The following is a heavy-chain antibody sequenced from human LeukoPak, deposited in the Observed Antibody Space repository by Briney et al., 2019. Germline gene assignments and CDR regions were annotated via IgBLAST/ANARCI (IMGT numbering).Heavy chain of an antibody. D-gene: IGHD6-6*01. CDR3: ARGGGSYSSSSGDWFDP. CDR1: GGSFRAYY. J-gene: IGHJ5*02. V-gene: IGHV4-34*01. Sequence: SETLSLTCAVYGGSFRAYYWSWIRQPPGKGLEWIGEINHSGSTNYNPSLKSRLTISLDTSRNQFSLKLSSVPATDTAVYYCARGGGSYSSSSGDWFDPWGQGTLVTVSS. CDR2: INHSGST.